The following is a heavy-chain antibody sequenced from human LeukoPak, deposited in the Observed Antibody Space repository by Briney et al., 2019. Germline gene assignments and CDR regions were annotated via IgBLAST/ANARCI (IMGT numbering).Heavy chain of an antibody. CDR3: ARGGDTAMVLQAFDI. CDR1: GGSFSGYY. Sequence: SETLSLTCAVYGGSFSGYYWSWIRQPPGKGLEWIGEINHSGSTNYNPSLKSRATISVDTSKNQFSLKLSSVTAADTAVYYCARGGDTAMVLQAFDIWGQGTMVTVSS. J-gene: IGHJ3*02. D-gene: IGHD5-18*01. CDR2: INHSGST. V-gene: IGHV4-34*01.